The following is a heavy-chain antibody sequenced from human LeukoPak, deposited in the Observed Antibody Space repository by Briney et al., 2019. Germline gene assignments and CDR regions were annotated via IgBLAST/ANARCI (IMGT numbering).Heavy chain of an antibody. CDR1: GFTFDDCA. J-gene: IGHJ4*02. Sequence: PGGSLRLSCAASGFTFDDCAMHWVRQAPGKGLEWVSGISWNSGSIGYADSVKGRFTISRDNAKNSLYLQMNSLRAEDMALYYCAKEYSYGYGVGGFDYWGQGTLVTVSS. CDR3: AKEYSYGYGVGGFDY. CDR2: ISWNSGSI. V-gene: IGHV3-9*03. D-gene: IGHD5-18*01.